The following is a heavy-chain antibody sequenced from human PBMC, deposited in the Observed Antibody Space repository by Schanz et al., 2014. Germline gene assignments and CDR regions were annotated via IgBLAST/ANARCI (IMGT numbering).Heavy chain of an antibody. CDR2: FNTYNGDT. CDR3: GIEY. J-gene: IGHJ4*02. D-gene: IGHD2-15*01. Sequence: QVQLVQSGAEVKEPGASVKVSCKASGYTFTSNGITWVRQAPGQGLEWMGWFNTYNGDTAYAQNMQGRVSMTTETAASTAYYCARAGYCRDSGCYSLGIEYWGQGTLVTVSS. CDR1: GYTFTSNG. V-gene: IGHV1-18*04.